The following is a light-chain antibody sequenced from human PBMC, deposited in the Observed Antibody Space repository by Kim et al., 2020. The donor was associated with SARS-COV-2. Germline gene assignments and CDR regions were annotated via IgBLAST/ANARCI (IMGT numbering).Light chain of an antibody. Sequence: DIQMTQSPSSVSASVGDRVTVTCWESQNSNNLLNWYQQKPGKATQLLICAASIVQSGVPSRFSGSGSGTYFPLTINSLQAEDFATYCYQHSFTSWTFGQGTKVDIK. V-gene: IGKV1-39*01. CDR1: QNSNNL. CDR3: QHSFTSWT. CDR2: AAS. J-gene: IGKJ1*01.